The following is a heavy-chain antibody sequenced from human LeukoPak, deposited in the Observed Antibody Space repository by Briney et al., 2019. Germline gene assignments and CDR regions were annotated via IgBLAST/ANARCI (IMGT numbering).Heavy chain of an antibody. V-gene: IGHV3-21*04. CDR2: ISSGSSNI. CDR3: AKGHGLGLNYYDSSGYYSAGGAFDI. D-gene: IGHD3-22*01. Sequence: PGGSLRLSCTASGFIFSTYSMIWVRQAPGKGLEWVSSISSGSSNIYYADSVKGRFTISRDNAQNSLYLQMNSLRAEDTAVYYCAKGHGLGLNYYDSSGYYSAGGAFDIWGQGTMVTVSS. CDR1: GFIFSTYS. J-gene: IGHJ3*02.